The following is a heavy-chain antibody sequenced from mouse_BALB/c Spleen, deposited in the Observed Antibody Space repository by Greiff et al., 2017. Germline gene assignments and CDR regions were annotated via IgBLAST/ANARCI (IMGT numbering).Heavy chain of an antibody. CDR2: ISSGGSYT. J-gene: IGHJ2*01. D-gene: IGHD2-14*01. V-gene: IGHV5-9-4*01. CDR3: ARGYRYDGYYFDY. Sequence: EVNVVESGGGLVKPGGSLKLSCAASGFTFSSYAMSWVRQSPEKRLEWVAEISSGGSYTYYPDTVTGRFTISRDNAKNTLYLEMSSLRSEDTAMYYCARGYRYDGYYFDYWGQGTTLTVSS. CDR1: GFTFSSYA.